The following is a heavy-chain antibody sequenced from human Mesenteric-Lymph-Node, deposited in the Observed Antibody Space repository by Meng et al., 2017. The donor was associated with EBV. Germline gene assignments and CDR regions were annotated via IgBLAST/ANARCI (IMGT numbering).Heavy chain of an antibody. J-gene: IGHJ5*02. Sequence: EGQLVQAWAEVKKPGATVKISCKVSGYTVTDYYIHWVQQAPGKGLEWLGLVDPQDDETTYAEKFRDRVTINADTSTDTAYMELSSLRSEDTAIYYCATSWRSRLNRFDPWGQGTLVTVSS. D-gene: IGHD6-13*01. CDR3: ATSWRSRLNRFDP. V-gene: IGHV1-69-2*01. CDR1: GYTVTDYY. CDR2: VDPQDDET.